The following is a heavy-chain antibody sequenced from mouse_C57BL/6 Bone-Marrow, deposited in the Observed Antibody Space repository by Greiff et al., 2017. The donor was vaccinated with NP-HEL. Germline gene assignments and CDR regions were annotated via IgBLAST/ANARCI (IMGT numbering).Heavy chain of an antibody. CDR2: IRSKSNNYAT. CDR1: GFSFNTYA. D-gene: IGHD4-1*01. Sequence: EVQLVESGGGLVQPKGSLKLSCAASGFSFNTYAMNWVRPAPGKGLEWVARIRSKSNNYATYYADSVKDRFTISRDDSESMLYLQMNNLKTEDTAMYYCVRHVTPNWLDYWGQGTSVTVSS. J-gene: IGHJ4*01. CDR3: VRHVTPNWLDY. V-gene: IGHV10-1*01.